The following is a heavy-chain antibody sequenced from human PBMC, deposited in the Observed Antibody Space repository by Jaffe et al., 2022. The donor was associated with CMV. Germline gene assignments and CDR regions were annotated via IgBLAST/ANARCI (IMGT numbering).Heavy chain of an antibody. J-gene: IGHJ4*02. CDR2: IYWDDDK. V-gene: IGHV2-5*02. Sequence: QITLKESGPTLVKPTQTLTLTCTLSGSSVSTTGVGVGWIRQPPGKALEFLAFIYWDDDKQYSPSLKTRLTIVKDTSRNQVVLTMTNVDPVDTATYFCAHRSLDSGWFIGAFDSWGQGTLVTVSS. CDR3: AHRSLDSGWFIGAFDS. CDR1: GSSVSTTGVG. D-gene: IGHD6-19*01.